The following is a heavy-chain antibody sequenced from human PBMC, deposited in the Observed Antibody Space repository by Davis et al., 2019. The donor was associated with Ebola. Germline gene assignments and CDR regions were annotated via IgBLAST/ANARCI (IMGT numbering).Heavy chain of an antibody. D-gene: IGHD6-19*01. CDR3: TTQWLVLFARDY. V-gene: IGHV3-73*01. CDR1: GFTFSGSV. Sequence: GESLKIFCAASGFTFSGSVMHWVRQASGKGLEWVGRIRSKANSYATAYAASVKGRFTISRDDSKNTAYLQMSSLKTEDTAVYYCTTQWLVLFARDYWGQGTLVTVSS. CDR2: IRSKANSYAT. J-gene: IGHJ4*02.